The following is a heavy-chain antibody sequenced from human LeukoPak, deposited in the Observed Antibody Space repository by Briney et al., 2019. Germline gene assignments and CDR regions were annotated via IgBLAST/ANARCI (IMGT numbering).Heavy chain of an antibody. Sequence: AAVTVSCKASGYSFSSYALTWVRQVPGQGREGMGWITTNTGKPTYAQSFTGRFVFSLDTSVNTAYLQINSLTTEDTAVYYCARVAILSFGESLDYWGQGTLVTVSS. V-gene: IGHV7-4-1*02. CDR2: ITTNTGKP. CDR1: GYSFSSYA. CDR3: ARVAILSFGESLDY. D-gene: IGHD3-10*01. J-gene: IGHJ4*02.